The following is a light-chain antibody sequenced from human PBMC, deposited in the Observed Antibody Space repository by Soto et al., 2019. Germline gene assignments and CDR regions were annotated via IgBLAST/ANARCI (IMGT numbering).Light chain of an antibody. Sequence: IGMTQSPDSLAVPLGERATINFKSGQSVLYSANNKNCLAWYQQKPGQPPKVLISWASTRESGVPDRFSGSGSGTDFTLTISSLQAEDVAVYYCQQYLGIPRTFGQGTKVDIK. J-gene: IGKJ1*01. V-gene: IGKV4-1*01. CDR2: WAS. CDR3: QQYLGIPRT. CDR1: QSVLYSANNKNC.